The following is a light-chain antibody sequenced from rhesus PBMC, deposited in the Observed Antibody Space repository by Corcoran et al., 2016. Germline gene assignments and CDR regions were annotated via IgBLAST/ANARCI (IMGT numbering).Light chain of an antibody. J-gene: IGKJ4*01. CDR3: QQESTWSHT. CDR2: GAA. Sequence: EIVMTQSPATLSLFPGERATLSCRASQSVSSRLAWYQQKPGQAPRLLIYGAASRVTGIPDRVSGSGSGTDFTLTNSSLEPEDVAVYYCQQESTWSHTFGGGTKV. V-gene: IGKV3-17*02. CDR1: QSVSSR.